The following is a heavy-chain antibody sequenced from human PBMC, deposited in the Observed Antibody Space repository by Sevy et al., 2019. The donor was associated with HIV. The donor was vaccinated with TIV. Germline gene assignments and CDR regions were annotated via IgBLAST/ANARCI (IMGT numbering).Heavy chain of an antibody. J-gene: IGHJ4*02. CDR1: GFTFSDHW. Sequence: EGSLRLSCAASGFTFSDHWMTWVRQAPGKGLEWVANIKEDGSEKFYVGSVKGRFTISRDNSKKSLYLQLNSLRAEDTAVFYCARDSGRKFGGHDFWGRGTLVTVSS. D-gene: IGHD1-1*01. V-gene: IGHV3-7*01. CDR2: IKEDGSEK. CDR3: ARDSGRKFGGHDF.